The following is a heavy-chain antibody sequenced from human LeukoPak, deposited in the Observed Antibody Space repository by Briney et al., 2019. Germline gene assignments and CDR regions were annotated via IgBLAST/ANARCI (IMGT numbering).Heavy chain of an antibody. Sequence: PSETLSLTCTVSGGSISSYYWSWIRQPPGKGLEWIGYIYYSGSTNYNPSLKSRVTISVDTSKNQFSLKLSSVTAADTAVYYCARGDVYFSSTSCYTYWFDPWGQGTLVTVSS. CDR3: ARGDVYFSSTSCYTYWFDP. D-gene: IGHD2-2*02. CDR2: IYYSGST. CDR1: GGSISSYY. V-gene: IGHV4-59*01. J-gene: IGHJ5*02.